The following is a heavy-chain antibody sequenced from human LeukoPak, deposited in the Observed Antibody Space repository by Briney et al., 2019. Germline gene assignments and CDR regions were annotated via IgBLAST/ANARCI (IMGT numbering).Heavy chain of an antibody. CDR3: ARSELPERDWFDP. D-gene: IGHD4-23*01. Sequence: ASVKVSCKASGYTFTGYYMHWVRQAPGQGLEWMGWINPNSGGTNYAQKFQGRVTMTRDTSNSTAYMELNRLRSDDTAVYYCARSELPERDWFDPWGQGTLVTVS. J-gene: IGHJ5*02. CDR2: INPNSGGT. CDR1: GYTFTGYY. V-gene: IGHV1-2*02.